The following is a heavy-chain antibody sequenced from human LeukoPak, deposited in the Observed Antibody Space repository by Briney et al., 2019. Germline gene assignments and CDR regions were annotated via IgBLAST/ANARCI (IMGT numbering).Heavy chain of an antibody. J-gene: IGHJ4*02. CDR3: ARGVVIAPQTFDY. Sequence: SETLSLTCAVYGGSFSGYYWSWIRQPPGKGLEWIGSIYYSGSTYYNPSLKSRVTISVDTSKNQFSLKLSSVTAADTAVYYCARGVVIAPQTFDYWGQGILVTVSS. V-gene: IGHV4-34*01. CDR1: GGSFSGYY. CDR2: IYYSGST. D-gene: IGHD2-21*01.